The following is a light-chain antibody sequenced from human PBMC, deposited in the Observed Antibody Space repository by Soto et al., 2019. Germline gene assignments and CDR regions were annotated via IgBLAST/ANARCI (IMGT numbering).Light chain of an antibody. CDR1: SSDVGGYNY. V-gene: IGLV2-14*01. CDR3: SSYTSTNSWV. CDR2: DVS. J-gene: IGLJ3*02. Sequence: QSALTQSASVSGSPGQSITISCTRTSSDVGGYNYVSWYQQHPGKAPKLIIYDVSNRPSGVSTRFSGSKSGNTASLTISGLQAEDEAHYSCSSYTSTNSWVFGGGTKLTVL.